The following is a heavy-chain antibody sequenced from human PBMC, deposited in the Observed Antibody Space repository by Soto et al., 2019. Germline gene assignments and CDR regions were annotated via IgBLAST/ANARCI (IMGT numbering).Heavy chain of an antibody. D-gene: IGHD3-22*01. CDR1: GGSISSSNYY. V-gene: IGHV4-39*01. CDR2: IYYTGSP. Sequence: ETLSLTCTVSGGSISSSNYYWGWIRQPPGKGLEWIASIYYTGSPYNNPSLRSRVTMSVDTSQNQFSLKLTSVTAADTAVYYCARLLHDSSGYYYFDYWGQGTLVTVSS. J-gene: IGHJ4*02. CDR3: ARLLHDSSGYYYFDY.